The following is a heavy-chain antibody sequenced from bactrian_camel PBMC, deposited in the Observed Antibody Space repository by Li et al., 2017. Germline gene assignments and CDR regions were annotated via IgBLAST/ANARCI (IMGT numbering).Heavy chain of an antibody. V-gene: IGHV3S1*01. J-gene: IGHJ4*01. CDR1: AYTYSSNC. Sequence: HVQLVESGGGTVQAGGSLRLSCVASAYTYSSNCVGWFRQAPGKEREGVAAINTGDGSAFYSDSVKGRFTISQDNAKNMVYLHLNKLRIDDTAMYYCANLDGHYWGQGTQVTVS. CDR2: INTGDGSA. CDR3: ANLDGHY.